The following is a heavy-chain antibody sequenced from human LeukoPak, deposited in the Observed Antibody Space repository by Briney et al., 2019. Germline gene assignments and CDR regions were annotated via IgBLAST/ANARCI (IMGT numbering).Heavy chain of an antibody. CDR2: IWYDGSNK. CDR3: ARDYYYDSSGYWDYCFDY. J-gene: IGHJ4*02. Sequence: RRSLRLSCAASGFTFSRYGMHWVRQAPGKGLEWVAVIWYDGSNKYYADSVKGRFTISRDNSKNTLYLEMNSLRAEDTAVYYCARDYYYDSSGYWDYCFDYWGQGTLVSVSS. V-gene: IGHV3-33*01. CDR1: GFTFSRYG. D-gene: IGHD3-22*01.